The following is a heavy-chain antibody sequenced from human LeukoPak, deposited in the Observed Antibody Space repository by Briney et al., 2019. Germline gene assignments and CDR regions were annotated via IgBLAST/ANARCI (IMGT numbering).Heavy chain of an antibody. Sequence: SETLSLTCTVSGGSISSYYWSWIRQPPGKGLEWIGSIYYSGSTNYNPSLKSRVTISVDTSKNQFSLKPSSVTAADTAVYYCARDRGAAGTDAFDIWGQGTMVTVSS. V-gene: IGHV4-59*01. CDR2: IYYSGST. CDR3: ARDRGAAGTDAFDI. J-gene: IGHJ3*02. CDR1: GGSISSYY. D-gene: IGHD6-13*01.